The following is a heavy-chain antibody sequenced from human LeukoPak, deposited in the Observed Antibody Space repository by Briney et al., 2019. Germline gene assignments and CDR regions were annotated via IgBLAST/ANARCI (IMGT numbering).Heavy chain of an antibody. Sequence: ASVKVSCKASGYTFTGYYMHWVRQAPGQGLEWMGWINPNSGGTNYAQKFRGRVTMTRDTSISTAYMELSRLRSDDTAVYYCARGLIAVADPIDYWGQGTLVTVSS. CDR3: ARGLIAVADPIDY. D-gene: IGHD6-19*01. CDR2: INPNSGGT. CDR1: GYTFTGYY. J-gene: IGHJ4*02. V-gene: IGHV1-2*02.